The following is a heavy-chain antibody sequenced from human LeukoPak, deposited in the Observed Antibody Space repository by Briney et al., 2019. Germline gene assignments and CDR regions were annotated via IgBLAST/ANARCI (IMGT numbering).Heavy chain of an antibody. CDR2: ISSSSSYI. CDR1: GFTFSSYS. D-gene: IGHD2-15*01. J-gene: IGHJ4*01. V-gene: IGHV3-21*01. CDR3: ARGRRGGAAFDY. Sequence: PGGSLRLSCAASGFTFSSYSMNWVCQAPGKGLEWVSSISSSSSYIYYADSVKGRLTISRDNAKNSLYLQMNSLRAEDTAVYYCARGRRGGAAFDYWGQGTLVTVSS.